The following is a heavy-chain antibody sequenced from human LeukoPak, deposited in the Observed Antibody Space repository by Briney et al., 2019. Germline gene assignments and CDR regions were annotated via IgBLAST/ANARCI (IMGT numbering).Heavy chain of an antibody. CDR1: GCSFTSYW. J-gene: IGHJ5*02. V-gene: IGHV5-51*01. Sequence: GESLQICCQGSGCSFTSYWIGWVRQMPGKDREWVGIIYPGDSDTIYTPSFQVHLTISADKSTRTAYLQWSSLKASDTAMYYCARRSYGSASYYNWFDPWGQGTLVTVSS. CDR2: IYPGDSDT. D-gene: IGHD3-10*01. CDR3: ARRSYGSASYYNWFDP.